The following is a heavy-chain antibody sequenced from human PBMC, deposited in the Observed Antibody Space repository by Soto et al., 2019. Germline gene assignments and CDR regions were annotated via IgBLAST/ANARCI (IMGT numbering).Heavy chain of an antibody. J-gene: IGHJ4*02. CDR3: ARVGGVAARTFDY. V-gene: IGHV4-59*01. CDR1: GGSISPFY. CDR2: LYYSGNT. Sequence: PSEALSLTCTGSGGSISPFYWSWFRQPPGKGLEWIGYLYYSGNTNYNPSLKSRVTISVDASKNQVSLRLTSVTAADTAVYYCARVGGVAARTFDYWGQGTVVTVSS. D-gene: IGHD2-15*01.